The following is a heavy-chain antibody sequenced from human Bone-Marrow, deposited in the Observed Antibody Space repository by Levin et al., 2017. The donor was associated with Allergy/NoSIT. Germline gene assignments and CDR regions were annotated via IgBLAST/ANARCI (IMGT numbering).Heavy chain of an antibody. D-gene: IGHD3-10*01. V-gene: IGHV3-23*01. CDR3: AKDRDFYGSGSLGN. CDR1: GFTFSNYA. J-gene: IGHJ4*02. Sequence: GGSLRLSCAASGFTFSNYAMSWVRQAPGKGLEWVSGISGSGDSTYYGDSVKGRFTISRDNSKNTLYLQMNSLRAEDTAVYYCAKDRDFYGSGSLGNWGQGTLVTVSS. CDR2: ISGSGDST.